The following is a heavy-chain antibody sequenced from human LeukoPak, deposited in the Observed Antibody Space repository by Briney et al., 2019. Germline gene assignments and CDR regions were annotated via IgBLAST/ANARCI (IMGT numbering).Heavy chain of an antibody. J-gene: IGHJ4*02. CDR2: ISISGSNI. CDR3: AKIDPHYYDYTGRRGPIDY. Sequence: GGSLRLSCAASGFNFSNYAMTWVRQAPGKGLEGVSTISISGSNIYYADSVKGRLSISRDNSKNTLYLQLNSLRGEDTALYYCAKIDPHYYDYTGRRGPIDYWGQGSLVIVSS. CDR1: GFNFSNYA. D-gene: IGHD3-22*01. V-gene: IGHV3-23*05.